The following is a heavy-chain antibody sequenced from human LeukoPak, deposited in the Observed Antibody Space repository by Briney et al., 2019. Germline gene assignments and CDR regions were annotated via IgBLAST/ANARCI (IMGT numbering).Heavy chain of an antibody. Sequence: GGSLRLSCAVSAFTFSTYSTNWVRQAPGKWLGWVSYISSNGTTRYYADSMKGRFTISRHNAKNSFYLQMNSLIPKDTAIYYCAPRFESTAIEVTGKVHGGQGTLVMVSS. V-gene: IGHV3-48*01. CDR2: ISSNGTTR. CDR3: APRFESTAIEVTGKVH. D-gene: IGHD7-27*01. CDR1: AFTFSTYS. J-gene: IGHJ4*02.